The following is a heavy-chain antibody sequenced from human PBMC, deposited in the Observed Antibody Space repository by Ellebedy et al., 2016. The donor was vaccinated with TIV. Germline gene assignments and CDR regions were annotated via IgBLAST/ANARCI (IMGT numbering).Heavy chain of an antibody. J-gene: IGHJ5*02. CDR1: GYTFTNYE. D-gene: IGHD2-2*01. Sequence: AASVKVSCKASGYTFTNYEIHWVRQATGQGLEWMGWLNPESGNSGFAPESLGRLTMTRNNSINTAFMDLSSLRSQDTAVYYCTRGWTRGFDPWGQGTLVIVSS. CDR3: TRGWTRGFDP. CDR2: LNPESGNS. V-gene: IGHV1-8*01.